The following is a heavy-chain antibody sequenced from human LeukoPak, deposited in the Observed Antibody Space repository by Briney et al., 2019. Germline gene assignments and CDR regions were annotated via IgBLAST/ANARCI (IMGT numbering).Heavy chain of an antibody. CDR3: ARGRIDCSSTSCLDAFDI. V-gene: IGHV4-39*07. D-gene: IGHD2-2*01. CDR2: IYYSGST. J-gene: IGHJ3*02. CDR1: GGSISSSSYY. Sequence: PSETLSLTCTVSGGSISSSSYYWGWIRQPPGKGLEWIGSIYYSGSTYYNPSLKSRVTISVDTSKNQFSLKLSSVTAADTAVYYCARGRIDCSSTSCLDAFDIWGQGTMVTVSS.